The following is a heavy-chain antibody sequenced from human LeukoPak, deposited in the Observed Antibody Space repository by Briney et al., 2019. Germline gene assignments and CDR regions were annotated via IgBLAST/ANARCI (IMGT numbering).Heavy chain of an antibody. D-gene: IGHD3-3*01. CDR1: GFTFSSYA. V-gene: IGHV3-23*01. Sequence: GGSLRLSCAASGFTFSSYAKSWVRQAPGKGLEWVSAISVSGGSTYSPDSVKGRFTISRDNSKNTLYLQMNSLRAEDTAVYYCARSPTYYDFWSGYLRYYYYYYGMDVWGQGTTVTVSS. CDR3: ARSPTYYDFWSGYLRYYYYYYGMDV. J-gene: IGHJ6*02. CDR2: ISVSGGST.